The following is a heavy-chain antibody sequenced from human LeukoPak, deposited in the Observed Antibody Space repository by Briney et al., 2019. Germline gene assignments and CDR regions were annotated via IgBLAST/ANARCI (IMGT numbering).Heavy chain of an antibody. Sequence: GGSLRLSCAASGFTLSSYGMHWVRQAPGKGLEWVAVIWYDGSNKYYADSVKGRFTISRDNSKNTLYLQMNSLRAEDTAVYYCAKDSYSSGWYGFDYWGQGTLVTVSS. CDR3: AKDSYSSGWYGFDY. D-gene: IGHD6-19*01. CDR1: GFTLSSYG. CDR2: IWYDGSNK. J-gene: IGHJ4*02. V-gene: IGHV3-33*06.